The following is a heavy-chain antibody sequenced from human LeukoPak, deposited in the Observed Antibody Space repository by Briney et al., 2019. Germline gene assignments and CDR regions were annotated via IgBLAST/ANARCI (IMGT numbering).Heavy chain of an antibody. CDR1: GYTFTDYY. CDR2: INPNSGGT. J-gene: IGHJ4*02. V-gene: IGHV1-2*02. CDR3: ARVQYYYDSSGYSYYFDY. D-gene: IGHD3-22*01. Sequence: ASVKVSCEAAGYTFTDYYIHWVRQAPGQGLEWMGWINPNSGGTNYAQKFQGRVTMTRDTSISTAYMELSKLRSDDTAVYYCARVQYYYDSSGYSYYFDYWGQGTLVTVSS.